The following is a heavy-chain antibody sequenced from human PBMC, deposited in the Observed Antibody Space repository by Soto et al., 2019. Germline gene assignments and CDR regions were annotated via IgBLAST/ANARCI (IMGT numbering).Heavy chain of an antibody. CDR1: GFTVSTKY. V-gene: IGHV3-66*01. Sequence: EVQWVESGGGVVQPWGSLRLSCAASGFTVSTKYMSWVRQAPGKGLEWVSVIYSGGSTFYADSVRGSFTISRDNSKNTVNLQMNSLRAEDTAVYYCARDPWAADYWGQGTLVTVSS. CDR3: ARDPWAADY. CDR2: IYSGGST. D-gene: IGHD3-16*01. J-gene: IGHJ4*02.